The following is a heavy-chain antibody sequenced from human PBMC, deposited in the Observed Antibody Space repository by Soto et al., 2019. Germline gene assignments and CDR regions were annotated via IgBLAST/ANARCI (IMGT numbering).Heavy chain of an antibody. D-gene: IGHD6-13*01. CDR2: ISSSSSYI. J-gene: IGHJ6*02. V-gene: IGHV3-21*01. Sequence: GGSLRLSCAASGFTFSSYSMNWVRQAPGKGLEWVSSISSSSSYIYYADSVKGRFTISRDNAKNSLYLQMNSLRAEDTAVYYCARDLSIAADGNDYYYYYGMDVWGQGTTVTVSS. CDR1: GFTFSSYS. CDR3: ARDLSIAADGNDYYYYYGMDV.